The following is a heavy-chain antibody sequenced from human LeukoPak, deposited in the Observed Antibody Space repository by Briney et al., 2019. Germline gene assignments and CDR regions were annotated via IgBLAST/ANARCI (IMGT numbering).Heavy chain of an antibody. CDR1: GGTFSSYA. Sequence: SVKVSCKASGGTFSSYAISWVRQPPGQGLEWMGGIIPIFGTANYAQKFQGRVTITADESTSTAYMELSSLRSEDTAVYYCARGPAWIQLCSYFDYWGQGTLVTVSS. J-gene: IGHJ4*02. V-gene: IGHV1-69*13. D-gene: IGHD5-18*01. CDR2: IIPIFGTA. CDR3: ARGPAWIQLCSYFDY.